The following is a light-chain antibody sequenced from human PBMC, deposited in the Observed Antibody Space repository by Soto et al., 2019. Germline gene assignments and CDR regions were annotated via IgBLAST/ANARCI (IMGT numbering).Light chain of an antibody. CDR2: RNN. CDR1: SSNIGSNY. CDR3: AAWDDSLSGRV. Sequence: QYVLTQPPSASGTPGQRVTISCSGSSSNIGSNYVYWYQQLPGTAPKLLIYRNNQRPSGVPDRFSGSKSGTSASLAISGLRSEGEADYYCAAWDDSLSGRVFGGGTKVTVL. J-gene: IGLJ2*01. V-gene: IGLV1-47*01.